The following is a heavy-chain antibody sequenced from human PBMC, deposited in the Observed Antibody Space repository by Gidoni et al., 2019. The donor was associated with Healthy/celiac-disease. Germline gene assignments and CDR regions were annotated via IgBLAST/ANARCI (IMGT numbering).Heavy chain of an antibody. CDR1: GGTFSSYT. CDR3: ARREGGLRSWFDP. CDR2: IIPILGIA. J-gene: IGHJ5*02. Sequence: QVQLVHSGAEVKKPGSSVKVACKASGGTFSSYTIRWVRPAPGQGLEWMGRIIPILGIANYAQKFQGRVTITADKSTSTAYMELSSLRSEDTAVYYCARREGGLRSWFDPWGQGTLVTVSS. V-gene: IGHV1-69*02. D-gene: IGHD5-12*01.